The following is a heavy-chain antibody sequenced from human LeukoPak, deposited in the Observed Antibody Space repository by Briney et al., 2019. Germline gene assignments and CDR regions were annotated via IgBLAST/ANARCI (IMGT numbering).Heavy chain of an antibody. CDR1: GYSISSGYY. J-gene: IGHJ4*02. D-gene: IGHD3-10*01. CDR3: ARSWTVSGYFDS. V-gene: IGHV4-38-2*02. CDR2: IYHSGST. Sequence: SETLSLTCTVSGYSISSGYYWGWIRQPPGKGLEWIGSIYHSGSTYYNPSLKSRVTISVDTSKNQFSLKLSSVTAADTAVYYCARSWTVSGYFDSWGQGTLVTVSS.